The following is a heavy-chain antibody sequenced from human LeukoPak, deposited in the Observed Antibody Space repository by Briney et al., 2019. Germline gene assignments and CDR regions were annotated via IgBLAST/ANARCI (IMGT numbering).Heavy chain of an antibody. V-gene: IGHV3-7*02. J-gene: IGHJ4*02. CDR2: IKQDGSEK. CDR3: ARQDSGWHVY. CDR1: GFTFSNYW. Sequence: PGGSLRLSCAASGFTFSNYWMSWVRQAPGKGLEWVANIKQDGSEKYYVDPVKGRFTISRDNAKKSLYLEMNSLRAEDTAVYYCARQDSGWHVYWGQGTLVIVSS. D-gene: IGHD6-19*01.